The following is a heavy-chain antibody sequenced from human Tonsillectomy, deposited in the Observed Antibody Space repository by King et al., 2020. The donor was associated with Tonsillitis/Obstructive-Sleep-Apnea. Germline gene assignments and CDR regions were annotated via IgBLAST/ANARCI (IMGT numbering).Heavy chain of an antibody. CDR1: GFTFSSYG. J-gene: IGHJ3*02. Sequence: VQLVESGGGVVQPGRSLRLSCAASGFTFSSYGMHWVRQAPGKGLEWVAVIWYDGSNKYYADSVKGRFTISRDNSKNTLYLQMNSLRAEDTAVYYCARGTSDPAAFDIWGQGTMVTVSS. CDR2: IWYDGSNK. D-gene: IGHD1-14*01. V-gene: IGHV3-33*01. CDR3: ARGTSDPAAFDI.